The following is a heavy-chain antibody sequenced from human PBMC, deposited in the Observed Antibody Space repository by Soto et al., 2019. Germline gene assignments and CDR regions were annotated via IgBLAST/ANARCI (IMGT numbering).Heavy chain of an antibody. V-gene: IGHV1-46*03. CDR2: INPDIGVT. D-gene: IGHD2-21*01. CDR1: GYTFTNYY. Sequence: ASVKVSCKASGYTFTNYYINWVRQVPGQGLEWMGVINPDIGVTNYAQKFQGRVTMTRDTSTSTVSMELSSLRSEDTAVYYCARALGTVVVLTPDTLDIWAQGTVVPVSS. CDR3: ARALGTVVVLTPDTLDI. J-gene: IGHJ3*02.